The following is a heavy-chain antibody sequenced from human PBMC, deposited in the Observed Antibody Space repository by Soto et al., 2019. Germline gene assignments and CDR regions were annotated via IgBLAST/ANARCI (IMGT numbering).Heavy chain of an antibody. J-gene: IGHJ4*02. CDR3: AKSVYNWNDGFFDY. D-gene: IGHD1-1*01. CDR1: GFTFSSYG. Sequence: QVQLVESGGGVVQPGRSLRLSCAASGFTFSSYGIHWVRQAPGKGLEWVSVISYDGINKYYADSVKGRFTISRDNSEKTLYLQMNSLRAEDTAVYYCAKSVYNWNDGFFDYWGQGTLVTVSS. V-gene: IGHV3-30*18. CDR2: ISYDGINK.